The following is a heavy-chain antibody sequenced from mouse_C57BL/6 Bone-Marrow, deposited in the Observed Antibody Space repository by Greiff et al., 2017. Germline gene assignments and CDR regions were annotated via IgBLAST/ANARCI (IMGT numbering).Heavy chain of an antibody. D-gene: IGHD1-1*01. CDR2: INPGSGGT. CDR1: GYAFTNYL. CDR3: ATHYYYGSSYEDY. Sequence: VQLQQPGAELVKPGTSVKVSCKASGYAFTNYLIEWVKQRPGQGLEWIGVINPGSGGTNYNEKFKGKATLTADKSSSTAYMQLSSLTSEDSAVYFCATHYYYGSSYEDYWGQGTTLTVSS. V-gene: IGHV1-54*01. J-gene: IGHJ2*01.